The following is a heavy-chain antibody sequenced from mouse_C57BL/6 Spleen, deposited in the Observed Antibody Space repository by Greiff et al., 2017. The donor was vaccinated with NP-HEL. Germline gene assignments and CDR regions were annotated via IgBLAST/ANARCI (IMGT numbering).Heavy chain of an antibody. Sequence: EVHLVESGPVLVKPGASVKMSCKASGYTFTDYYMNWVKQSHGKSLEWIGVINPYNGGTSYNQKFKGKATLTVDKSSSTAYMELNSLTSEDSAVYYCARPGSSSYYFDYWGQGTTLTVSS. CDR2: INPYNGGT. CDR1: GYTFTDYY. J-gene: IGHJ2*01. D-gene: IGHD1-1*01. V-gene: IGHV1-19*01. CDR3: ARPGSSSYYFDY.